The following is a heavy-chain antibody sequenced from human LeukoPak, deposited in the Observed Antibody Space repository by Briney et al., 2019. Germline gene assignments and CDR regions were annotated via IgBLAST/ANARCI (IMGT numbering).Heavy chain of an antibody. CDR2: VYTSETT. V-gene: IGHV4-4*09. CDR3: ARHRSPSSLSYFDI. D-gene: IGHD6-19*01. J-gene: IGHJ4*02. CDR1: GASINSYY. Sequence: SETLSLTCTVSGASINSYYWSWIRQPPGKGLEWIGYVYTSETTKYNPSLRSRVSISIDTSKNQFSLRLSSMTAADTAVYYCARHRSPSSLSYFDIWGQGTLVIVSS.